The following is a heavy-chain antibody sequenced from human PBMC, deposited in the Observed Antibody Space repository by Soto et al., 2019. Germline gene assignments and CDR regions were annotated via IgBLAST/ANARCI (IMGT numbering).Heavy chain of an antibody. Sequence: ASVKVSCKASGYTFTIYDINWVRQATGQGLEWMGWMNPNSGNTGYAQKFQGRVTMTRNTSISTAYMELSSLRSEDTAVYYCARVKAFYYYGSGSPIGYYYYMDVWGKGTTVTVS. CDR1: GYTFTIYD. D-gene: IGHD3-10*01. J-gene: IGHJ6*03. V-gene: IGHV1-8*01. CDR2: MNPNSGNT. CDR3: ARVKAFYYYGSGSPIGYYYYMDV.